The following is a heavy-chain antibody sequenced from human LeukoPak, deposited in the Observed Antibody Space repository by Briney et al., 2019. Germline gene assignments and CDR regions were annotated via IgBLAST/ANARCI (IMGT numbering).Heavy chain of an antibody. D-gene: IGHD3-22*01. CDR1: GYTFTGYY. CDR3: ARDYYDSSGYSRFDP. Sequence: AASVTVSCKASGYTFTGYYMHWVRQAPGQGLERMGWINPNSGGTDYAQKFQGRVTMTRDTSISTAYMEVSRLRSDDTAVYYCARDYYDSSGYSRFDPWGQGTLVTGSS. V-gene: IGHV1-2*02. CDR2: INPNSGGT. J-gene: IGHJ5*02.